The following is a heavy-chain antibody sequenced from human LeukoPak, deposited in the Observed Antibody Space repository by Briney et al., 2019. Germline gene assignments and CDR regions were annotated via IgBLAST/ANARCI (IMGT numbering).Heavy chain of an antibody. V-gene: IGHV3-23*01. Sequence: SGGSLRLSCAASGYTFSSYAMSWVRHAPGKGLEWVSAISGSGGSTYYADSVKPRFTISRDNSKNTLYLQMNSLRAEDTAVYYCAKGGAAAGPRTFDYWGQGTLVTVSS. J-gene: IGHJ4*02. CDR2: ISGSGGST. CDR1: GYTFSSYA. CDR3: AKGGAAAGPRTFDY. D-gene: IGHD6-13*01.